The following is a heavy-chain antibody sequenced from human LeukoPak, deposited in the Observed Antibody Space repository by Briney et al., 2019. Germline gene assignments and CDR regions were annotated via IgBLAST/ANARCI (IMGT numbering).Heavy chain of an antibody. Sequence: GESLKIPCKGSGYTFTTYWIGWVRQMPGKGLEWMGIIYPGDSVTRYSPSFQGQVTISADKSISTAYLQWSSLKASDTAMYYCARDHDYGDYFEYWGQGTLVTVSA. CDR1: GYTFTTYW. D-gene: IGHD4-17*01. CDR3: ARDHDYGDYFEY. J-gene: IGHJ4*02. CDR2: IYPGDSVT. V-gene: IGHV5-51*01.